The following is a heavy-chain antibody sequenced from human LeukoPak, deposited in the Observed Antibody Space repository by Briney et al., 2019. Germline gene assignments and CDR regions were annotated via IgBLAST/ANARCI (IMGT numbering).Heavy chain of an antibody. CDR1: GFTFSSYA. J-gene: IGHJ4*02. CDR2: ISYDGSNK. Sequence: GGSLRLSCAASGFTFSSYAMHWVRQAPGKGLEWVAVISYDGSNKYYADSVKGRFTVSRDNSKNTLYLQMNSLRAEDTAVYYCAGSYYDSSGPLDYWGQGTLVTVSS. V-gene: IGHV3-30-3*01. D-gene: IGHD3-22*01. CDR3: AGSYYDSSGPLDY.